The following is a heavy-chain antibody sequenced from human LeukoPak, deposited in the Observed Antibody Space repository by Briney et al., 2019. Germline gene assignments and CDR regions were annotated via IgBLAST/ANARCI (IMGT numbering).Heavy chain of an antibody. D-gene: IGHD1-26*01. Sequence: ASVTLSCTSSVYTFNDYAISWLRQAPGQGLEWMGWINTYNGDTIYAQKFQGRVTLTTDTSTATASLELRSLRSDDTGFYYCARDSAILGIFFDYWGQGTLVTVSS. CDR3: ARDSAILGIFFDY. J-gene: IGHJ4*02. CDR2: INTYNGDT. V-gene: IGHV1-18*01. CDR1: VYTFNDYA.